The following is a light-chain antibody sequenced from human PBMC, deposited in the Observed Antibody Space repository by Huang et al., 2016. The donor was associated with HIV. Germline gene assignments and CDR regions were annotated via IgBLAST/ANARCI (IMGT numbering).Light chain of an antibody. CDR1: QNVRSN. Sequence: EIVMTQSPATLSVSPGGGATLSCRASQNVRSNLAWYQQTPVHATRLLIYDTSTRASGVPARFSGSGSGTEFTLTISGLQSEDFAVYYCQQYDNWPPGLTFGGGTKVEI. J-gene: IGKJ4*01. CDR2: DTS. V-gene: IGKV3D-15*01. CDR3: QQYDNWPPGLT.